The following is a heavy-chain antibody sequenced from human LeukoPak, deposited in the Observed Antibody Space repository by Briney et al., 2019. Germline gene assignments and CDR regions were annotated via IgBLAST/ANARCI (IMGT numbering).Heavy chain of an antibody. CDR1: GFTFDDYG. V-gene: IGHV3-20*04. CDR3: AKLAGTGGFDY. D-gene: IGHD6-19*01. Sequence: TGGSLRLSCAASGFTFDDYGMSWVRQAPGKGLEWVSGINWNGGRTGYADSVKGRLTISGDNAKNSLYLQMNSLRAEDTALYYCAKLAGTGGFDYWGQGTLVTVSS. CDR2: INWNGGRT. J-gene: IGHJ4*02.